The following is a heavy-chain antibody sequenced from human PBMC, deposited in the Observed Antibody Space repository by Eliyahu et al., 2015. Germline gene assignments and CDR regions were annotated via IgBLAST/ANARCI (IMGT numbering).Heavy chain of an antibody. CDR2: ISGRGDTT. Sequence: EVQLLESGGGLVQPGGSLXLSCGAXGFSFSNHAMNWVRQVPGKRLEWVSTISGRGDTTYYADSVXGRFTISGDNSKNTLYLQMHSLTAEDTAVYYCAKSFNRQPGPMDVWGKGT. J-gene: IGHJ6*04. V-gene: IGHV3-23*01. CDR1: GFSFSNHA. CDR3: AKSFNRQPGPMDV. D-gene: IGHD2/OR15-2a*01.